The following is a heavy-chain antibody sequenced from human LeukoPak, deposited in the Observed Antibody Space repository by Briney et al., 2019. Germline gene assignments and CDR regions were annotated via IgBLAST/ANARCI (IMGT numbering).Heavy chain of an antibody. D-gene: IGHD5-24*01. Sequence: PGGSLRLSCTTSGFTFRNYGMTWVRQAPGKGLEWVSYINSSSSTIFYADSVKGRFTISRDDAKNSLDLQMYSLRDEDTAMYYCTKLGNHWADGDYWADGSWGQGTLVTVSS. CDR3: TKLGNHWADGDYWADGS. CDR2: INSSSSTI. V-gene: IGHV3-48*02. CDR1: GFTFRNYG. J-gene: IGHJ5*02.